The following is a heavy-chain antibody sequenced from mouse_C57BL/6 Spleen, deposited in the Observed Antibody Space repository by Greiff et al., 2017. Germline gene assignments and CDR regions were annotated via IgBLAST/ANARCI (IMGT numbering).Heavy chain of an antibody. CDR3: ARQIYYDYDCVAPFAY. V-gene: IGHV5-12*01. CDR2: ISNGGGST. CDR1: GFTFSDYY. J-gene: IGHJ3*01. D-gene: IGHD2-4*01. Sequence: EVQLVESGGGLVQPGGSLKLSCAASGFTFSDYYMYWVRQTPEKRLEWVAYISNGGGSTYYPDTVKGRVTISRDNATNTLYLQMSSLQSEDTAMYYCARQIYYDYDCVAPFAYWGQGTLVTVSA.